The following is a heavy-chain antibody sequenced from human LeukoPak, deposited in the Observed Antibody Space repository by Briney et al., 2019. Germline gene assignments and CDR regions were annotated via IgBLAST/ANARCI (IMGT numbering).Heavy chain of an antibody. Sequence: GGSLRLSCAASGFTFSSYAMSWVRRAPGKGLEWVSAISGSGGSTYYADSVKGRFTISRDNSKNTLYLQMNSLRAEDTAVYYCADYFYGSGSYYNRPYDYWGQGTLVTVSS. CDR3: ADYFYGSGSYYNRPYDY. J-gene: IGHJ4*02. V-gene: IGHV3-23*01. D-gene: IGHD3-10*01. CDR2: ISGSGGST. CDR1: GFTFSSYA.